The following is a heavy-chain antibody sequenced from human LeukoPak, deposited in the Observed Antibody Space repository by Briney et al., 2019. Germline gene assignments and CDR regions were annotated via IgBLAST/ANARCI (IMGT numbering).Heavy chain of an antibody. V-gene: IGHV4-59*01. J-gene: IGHJ3*02. D-gene: IGHD5-18*01. Sequence: PSETLSLTCTVSGGSISSYYWSWIRQPPGEGLEWIGYIYYSGSTNYNPSLKSRVTISVDTSKNQFSLKLSSVTAADTAVYYCARDAGWIQLWSDAFDIWGQGTMVTVSS. CDR1: GGSISSYY. CDR3: ARDAGWIQLWSDAFDI. CDR2: IYYSGST.